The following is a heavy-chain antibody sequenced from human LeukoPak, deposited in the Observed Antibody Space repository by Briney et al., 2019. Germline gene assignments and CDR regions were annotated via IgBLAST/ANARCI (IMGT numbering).Heavy chain of an antibody. D-gene: IGHD6-19*01. J-gene: IGHJ5*01. CDR3: ARGTSRGSRYGFDS. Sequence: GGSLRLPCVVSGFTFSTYTMNWVRQAPGEGLEWVSYISDTSTLIYYAASVKGRFTISRDNAKNSLYLQMNSLRAEDTAMYYCARGTSRGSRYGFDSWGQGILVTVTS. CDR1: GFTFSTYT. V-gene: IGHV3-48*01. CDR2: ISDTSTLI.